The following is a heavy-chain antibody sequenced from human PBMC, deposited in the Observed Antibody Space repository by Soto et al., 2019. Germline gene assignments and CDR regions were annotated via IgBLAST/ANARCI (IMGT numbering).Heavy chain of an antibody. Sequence: PSETLSLTCTVSGGSVSSGSYYWSWIRQPPGKGLEWIGYIYYSGSTNYNPSLKSRVTISVDTSKNQFSLKLSSVTAADTAVYYCARVKLRNYYDSSGYFHRYAFDIWGQGTMVPV. CDR2: IYYSGST. CDR3: ARVKLRNYYDSSGYFHRYAFDI. V-gene: IGHV4-61*01. J-gene: IGHJ3*02. CDR1: GGSVSSGSYY. D-gene: IGHD3-22*01.